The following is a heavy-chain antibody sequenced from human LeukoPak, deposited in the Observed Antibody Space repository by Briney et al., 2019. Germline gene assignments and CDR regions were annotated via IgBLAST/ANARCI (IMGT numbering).Heavy chain of an antibody. D-gene: IGHD4-11*01. V-gene: IGHV1-69*05. CDR1: GGTFSSYA. CDR2: IIPIFGTA. CDR3: AREEMTTVTTDYYYYMDV. J-gene: IGHJ6*03. Sequence: SVKVSCKASGGTFSSYAISWVRQAPGQGLEWMGGIIPIFGTANYAQKFQGRVTITTDESTSTAYMELSSLRSEDTAVYYCAREEMTTVTTDYYYYMDVWGKGTTVTVSS.